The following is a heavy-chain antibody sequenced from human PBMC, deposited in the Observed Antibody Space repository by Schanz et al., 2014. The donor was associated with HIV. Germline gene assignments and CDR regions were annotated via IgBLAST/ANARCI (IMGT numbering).Heavy chain of an antibody. D-gene: IGHD1-7*01. Sequence: VQLVESGGGVVQPGRSLRLSCAASGFTLSSYWMNWVRQAPGKGLEWVANIKQDGSEKHYVDSVKGRFTISRDNSKNTLYLQMNSLRAEDTAVYYCAKDRITGTTGVPYYYYGMDVWGQGTTVTVSS. V-gene: IGHV3-7*01. CDR2: IKQDGSEK. CDR3: AKDRITGTTGVPYYYYGMDV. J-gene: IGHJ6*02. CDR1: GFTLSSYW.